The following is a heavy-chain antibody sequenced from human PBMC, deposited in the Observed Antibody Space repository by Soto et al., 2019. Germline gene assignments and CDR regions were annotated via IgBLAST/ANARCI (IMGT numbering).Heavy chain of an antibody. CDR3: ERVRVTAGKRYFDY. D-gene: IGHD4-4*01. Sequence: QGQLQESGPRLVNPSETLSLTCTVSGGSMIAYYWNWMRQPPGKGLQWIGYTYYSGSTTYNPSHRRRVAISVDSSKNQFSLKLDSVTPEDTAVYYCERVRVTAGKRYFDYWGPGTLVTVSS. CDR2: TYYSGST. V-gene: IGHV4-59*01. CDR1: GGSMIAYY. J-gene: IGHJ4*02.